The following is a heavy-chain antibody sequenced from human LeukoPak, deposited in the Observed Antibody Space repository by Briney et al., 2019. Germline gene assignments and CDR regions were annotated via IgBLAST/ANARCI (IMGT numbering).Heavy chain of an antibody. V-gene: IGHV4-30-2*01. D-gene: IGHD2-2*01. Sequence: SQTLSLTCTVSGGSISSGGYYWSWIRQPPGKGLEWIGYIYHSGSTYYNPSLKSRVTISVDRSKNQFSLKLSSVTAADTAVYYCARASLLGYCSSTSCYGGVDYWGQGTLVTVSS. CDR2: IYHSGST. CDR1: GGSISSGGYY. J-gene: IGHJ4*02. CDR3: ARASLLGYCSSTSCYGGVDY.